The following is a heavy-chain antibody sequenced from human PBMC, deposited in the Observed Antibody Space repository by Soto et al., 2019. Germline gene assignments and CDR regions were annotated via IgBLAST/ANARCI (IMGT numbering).Heavy chain of an antibody. J-gene: IGHJ4*02. CDR2: INHSGST. CDR1: GGSFSGYY. V-gene: IGHV4-34*01. Sequence: SETLSLTCAVYGGSFSGYYWSWIRQPPGKGLEWIGEINHSGSTNYNPSLKSRVTTSVDTSKNQFSLKLSSVTAADTAVHYCARATARLTGPFDYWGQGTLVTVSS. D-gene: IGHD7-27*01. CDR3: ARATARLTGPFDY.